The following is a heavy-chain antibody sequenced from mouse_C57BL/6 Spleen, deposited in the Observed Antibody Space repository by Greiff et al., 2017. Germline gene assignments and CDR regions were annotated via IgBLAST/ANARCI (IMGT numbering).Heavy chain of an antibody. Sequence: EVKLMESGGGLVKPGGSLKLSCAASGFTFSSYTMSWVRQTPEKRLEWVATISGGGGNTYYPDSVKGRFTISRDNAKNTLYLQMSSLRSEDTALYYGARRDGSSYGYFDVWGTGTTVTVSS. CDR2: ISGGGGNT. D-gene: IGHD1-1*01. CDR3: ARRDGSSYGYFDV. V-gene: IGHV5-9*01. J-gene: IGHJ1*03. CDR1: GFTFSSYT.